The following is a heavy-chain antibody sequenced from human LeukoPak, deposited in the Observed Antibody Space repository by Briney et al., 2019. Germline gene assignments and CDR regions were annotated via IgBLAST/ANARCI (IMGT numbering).Heavy chain of an antibody. D-gene: IGHD2-15*01. CDR3: AKDARYCSGGSCYSGWFDP. CDR1: GFTFSSYW. V-gene: IGHV3-7*03. J-gene: IGHJ5*02. Sequence: GGSLRLSCAASGFTFSSYWMSWVRQAPGKGLEWVANIKLDGSEKYYVDSVKGRFTISRDNAKNSLYLQMNSLRAEDTALYYCAKDARYCSGGSCYSGWFDPWGQGTLVTVSS. CDR2: IKLDGSEK.